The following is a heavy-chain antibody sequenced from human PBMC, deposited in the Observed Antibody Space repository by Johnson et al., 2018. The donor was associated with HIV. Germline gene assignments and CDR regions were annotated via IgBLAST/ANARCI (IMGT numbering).Heavy chain of an antibody. Sequence: QVLLVESGGGVVQPGGSLRLSCAASGFTFSDYYMSWIRQAPGKWLEWVAVISYDGSNKYYADSVKGRFTISRDNSKNTLYLQMNSLRAEDTAVYYCARAFDPRAFDIWGQGTMVTVSS. CDR2: ISYDGSNK. J-gene: IGHJ3*02. CDR1: GFTFSDYY. CDR3: ARAFDPRAFDI. D-gene: IGHD2/OR15-2a*01. V-gene: IGHV3-30-3*01.